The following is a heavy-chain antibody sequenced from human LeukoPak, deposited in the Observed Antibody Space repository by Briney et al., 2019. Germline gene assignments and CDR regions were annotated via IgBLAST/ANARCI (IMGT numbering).Heavy chain of an antibody. CDR2: INPNSGGT. D-gene: IGHD3-22*01. CDR3: ARDLYYYDSSGYSSPDY. V-gene: IGHV1-2*02. J-gene: IGHJ4*02. Sequence: ASVKVSCKASGYTFTGYYMHWVRQAPGQGLEWMGWINPNSGGTNYAQKFQGRATMTRDTSISTAYMELSRLRSDDTAVYYCARDLYYYDSSGYSSPDYWGQGTLVTVSS. CDR1: GYTFTGYY.